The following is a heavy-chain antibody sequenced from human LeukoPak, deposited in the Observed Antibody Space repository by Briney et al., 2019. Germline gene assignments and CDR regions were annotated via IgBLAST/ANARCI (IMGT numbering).Heavy chain of an antibody. CDR3: AKEQAATIPPPYYYYGMDV. V-gene: IGHV3-30*04. CDR1: GFTFGSYA. Sequence: GGSLRLSCAASGFTFGSYAMHWVRQAPGKGLEWVAVISYDGSNKYYADSVKGRFTISRDNSKNTLYLQMNSLRAEDTAVYYCAKEQAATIPPPYYYYGMDVWGQGTTVTVSS. D-gene: IGHD5-12*01. CDR2: ISYDGSNK. J-gene: IGHJ6*02.